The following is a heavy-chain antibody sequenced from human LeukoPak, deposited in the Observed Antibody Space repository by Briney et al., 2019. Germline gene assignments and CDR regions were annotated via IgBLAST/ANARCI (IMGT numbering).Heavy chain of an antibody. J-gene: IGHJ4*02. D-gene: IGHD6-13*01. CDR3: ATATAGYFDY. CDR2: IDPSGSST. V-gene: IGHV1-46*01. CDR1: GYTFTSYY. Sequence: ASVKVSCKASGYTFTSYYMHWVRQAPGQGLEWMGLIDPSGSSTSYAQKFQGRLSLTRDMSTSTDYMELSSLRSEDTAVYYCATATAGYFDYRGQGTLVTVSS.